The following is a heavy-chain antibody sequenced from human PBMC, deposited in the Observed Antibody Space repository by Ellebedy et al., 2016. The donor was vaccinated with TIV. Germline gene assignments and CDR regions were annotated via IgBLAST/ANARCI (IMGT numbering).Heavy chain of an antibody. CDR3: ATTQMGNGYNEVYFGH. Sequence: GGSLRLSCAVSGLTFSNYAMHWVRQAPGKGLEWVAGISNDGSKEYYADSVKGRFTISRDNSKNTLDLQMDSLRAEDTAMYYCATTQMGNGYNEVYFGHWGQGTLVTVSS. V-gene: IGHV3-30*03. J-gene: IGHJ4*02. D-gene: IGHD5-24*01. CDR1: GLTFSNYA. CDR2: ISNDGSKE.